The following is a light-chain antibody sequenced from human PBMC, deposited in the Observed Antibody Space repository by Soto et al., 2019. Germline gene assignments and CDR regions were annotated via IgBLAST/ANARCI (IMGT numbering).Light chain of an antibody. CDR1: SSDVGGYNY. Sequence: QSVLTQPASVSGSPGQSITISCTGTSSDVGGYNYVSWYQQHPGKAPKLMIYEVSNRPSGVSNRFSGSKSGNTASLTISGLQAEDEADYYCSSYTSSSRSVFGTGTKLTV. V-gene: IGLV2-14*01. J-gene: IGLJ1*01. CDR3: SSYTSSSRSV. CDR2: EVS.